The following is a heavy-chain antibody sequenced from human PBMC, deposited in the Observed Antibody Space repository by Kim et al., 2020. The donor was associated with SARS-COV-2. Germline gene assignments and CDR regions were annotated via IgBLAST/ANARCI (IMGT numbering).Heavy chain of an antibody. D-gene: IGHD5-12*01. CDR2: ISSSSSYI. J-gene: IGHJ4*02. V-gene: IGHV3-21*01. CDR3: ARDGGGYSGYDLGDY. Sequence: GGSLRLSCAASGFTFSSYSMNWVRQAPGKGLEWVSSISSSSSYIYYADSVKGRFTISRDNAKNSLYLQMNSLRAEDTAVYYCARDGGGYSGYDLGDYWGQGTLVTVSS. CDR1: GFTFSSYS.